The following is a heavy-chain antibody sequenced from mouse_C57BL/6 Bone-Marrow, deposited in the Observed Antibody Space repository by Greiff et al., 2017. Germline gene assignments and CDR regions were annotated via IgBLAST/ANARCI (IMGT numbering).Heavy chain of an antibody. J-gene: IGHJ3*01. CDR3: AREDYYEGCAY. CDR1: GFTFSSYA. V-gene: IGHV5-4*01. CDR2: ISDGGSYT. D-gene: IGHD2-4*01. Sequence: EVKLMESGGGLVKPGGSLKLSCAASGFTFSSYAMSWVRQTPEKRLEWVATISDGGSYTYYPDNVKGRFTISRDNAKNNLYLQMSHLKSEDTAMYYCAREDYYEGCAYWGQGTLVTVSA.